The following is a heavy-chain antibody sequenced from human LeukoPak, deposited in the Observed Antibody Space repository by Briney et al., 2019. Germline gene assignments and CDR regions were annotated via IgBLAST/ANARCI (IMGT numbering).Heavy chain of an antibody. CDR3: ARIRKYSYAFDY. Sequence: SETLSLTCTVSGGSISSSSYYWGWIRQPPGKGLEWIGSIYYSGSTNYNPSLKSRVTISLDTSKNQFFLKLSSVTAADTAVFYCARIRKYSYAFDYWGQGTLVTVSS. V-gene: IGHV4-39*07. J-gene: IGHJ4*02. D-gene: IGHD3-16*01. CDR1: GGSISSSSYY. CDR2: IYYSGST.